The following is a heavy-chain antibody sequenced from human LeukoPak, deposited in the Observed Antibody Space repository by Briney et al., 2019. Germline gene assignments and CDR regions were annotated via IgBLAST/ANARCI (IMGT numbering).Heavy chain of an antibody. CDR1: GFTFSSYW. J-gene: IGHJ4*02. CDR3: ARSHLTGYYNGFDY. V-gene: IGHV3-7*03. CDR2: IKQDGSEK. D-gene: IGHD3-9*01. Sequence: GGSLRLSCAAPGFTFSSYWMSWVRQAPGKGLEWVANIKQDGSEKYYVDSVKGRFTISRDNAKNSLYLQMNSLRAEDTAVYYCARSHLTGYYNGFDYWGQGTLVTVSS.